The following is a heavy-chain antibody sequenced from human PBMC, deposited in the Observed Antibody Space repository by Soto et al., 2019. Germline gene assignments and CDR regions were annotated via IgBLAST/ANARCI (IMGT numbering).Heavy chain of an antibody. Sequence: QVQLVQSGAEVKKPGSSVKVSCKASGGTFSSYAISWVRQAPGQGLEWMGGIIPIFGTANYAQKFQGSVTSSLDESTNTAYMELSSLRSEDKAEYYCAMWKYSSSSPTYFFYYGMDVWGQGTTVTVSS. V-gene: IGHV1-69*01. CDR3: AMWKYSSSSPTYFFYYGMDV. CDR2: IIPIFGTA. J-gene: IGHJ6*02. D-gene: IGHD6-6*01. CDR1: GGTFSSYA.